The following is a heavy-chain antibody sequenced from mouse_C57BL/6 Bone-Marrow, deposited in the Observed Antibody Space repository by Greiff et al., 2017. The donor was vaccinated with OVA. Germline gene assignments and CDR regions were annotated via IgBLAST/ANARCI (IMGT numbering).Heavy chain of an antibody. V-gene: IGHV2-3*01. CDR2: IWGDGST. CDR3: SKPLDGYLYWYFDV. CDR1: GFSLTSYG. D-gene: IGHD2-3*01. J-gene: IGHJ1*03. Sequence: VKLMESGPGLVAPSQSLSITCTVSGFSLTSYGVSWVRQPPGKGLEWLVVIWGDGSTNYHSALISRLSISKDNSKSQVFLKLNSLQTDDTATYYCSKPLDGYLYWYFDVWGTGTTVTVSS.